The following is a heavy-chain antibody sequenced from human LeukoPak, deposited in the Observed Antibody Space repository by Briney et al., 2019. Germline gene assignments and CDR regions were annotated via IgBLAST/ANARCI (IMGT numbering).Heavy chain of an antibody. CDR3: ARYSGYDYALFDY. CDR2: IYYSGST. D-gene: IGHD5-12*01. V-gene: IGHV4-59*01. Sequence: SETLSLTCTVSGGSISSYYWSWIRQPPGKGLEWIGYIYYSGSTNYNPSLKSRVTISVDTSKNQFSLKLSSVTAADTAVYYCARYSGYDYALFDYWGQGTLVTVSS. J-gene: IGHJ4*02. CDR1: GGSISSYY.